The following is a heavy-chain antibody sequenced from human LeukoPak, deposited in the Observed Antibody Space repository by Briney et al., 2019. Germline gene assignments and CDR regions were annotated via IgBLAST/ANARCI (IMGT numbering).Heavy chain of an antibody. CDR1: GGSISSSSYY. CDR2: IYYSGST. D-gene: IGHD3-9*01. V-gene: IGHV4-39*01. CDR3: ARHLDDTLTWRPHRDYYYYYGMDV. Sequence: KPSETLSLTCTVSGGSISSSSYYWGWIRQPPGKGLEWIGSIYYSGSTYYNPSLKSRVTISVDTSKNQFSLKLSSVTAADTAVYYCARHLDDTLTWRPHRDYYYYYGMDVWGQGTTVTVSS. J-gene: IGHJ6*02.